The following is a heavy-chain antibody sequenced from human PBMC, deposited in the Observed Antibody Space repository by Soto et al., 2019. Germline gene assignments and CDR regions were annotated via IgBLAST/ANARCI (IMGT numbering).Heavy chain of an antibody. CDR1: GFDFSTYA. J-gene: IGHJ4*02. V-gene: IGHV3-21*01. Sequence: NPGGSLRLSCTASGFDFSTYAMSWVRQAPGKGLEWVASISSGSGFVYYAASVKGRFTVSRDNAKNSLFLRMNTLTAEDTAVYFCATVSRLYFDSSTSLPYDYWGQGTLVTVSS. D-gene: IGHD3-22*01. CDR3: ATVSRLYFDSSTSLPYDY. CDR2: ISSGSGFV.